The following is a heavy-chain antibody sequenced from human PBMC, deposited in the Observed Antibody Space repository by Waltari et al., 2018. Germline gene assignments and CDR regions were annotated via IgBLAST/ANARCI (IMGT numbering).Heavy chain of an antibody. V-gene: IGHV4-59*11. Sequence: QVQLQESGPGLVKPSETLSLTCTVSGGSISSHYWSWVRQPPGKGLEWIGYVYYSGNTNYIPSLKSRVTISVDTPKNQFSLKLSSVTTSDTAVYYCARDPTTDSSGWVGYFDLWGRGTLVTVSS. CDR3: ARDPTTDSSGWVGYFDL. D-gene: IGHD3-22*01. CDR1: GGSISSHY. CDR2: VYYSGNT. J-gene: IGHJ2*01.